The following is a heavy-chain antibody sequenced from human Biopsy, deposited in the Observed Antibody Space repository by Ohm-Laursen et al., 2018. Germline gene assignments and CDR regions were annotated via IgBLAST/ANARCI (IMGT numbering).Heavy chain of an antibody. CDR2: VHHDGRA. D-gene: IGHD2-2*01. J-gene: IGHJ5*02. CDR3: ARFIVPSLHCSNGVCPIRWFDP. V-gene: IGHV4-34*01. CDR1: GGTYSGYY. Sequence: GTLSLTCAVYGGTYSGYYWSWIRQPPGKGLESIGEVHHDGRANYNPSLKSRVTISGDMSKKQFSLKLSGVTAADTAVYYCARFIVPSLHCSNGVCPIRWFDPWGQGTLVTVFS.